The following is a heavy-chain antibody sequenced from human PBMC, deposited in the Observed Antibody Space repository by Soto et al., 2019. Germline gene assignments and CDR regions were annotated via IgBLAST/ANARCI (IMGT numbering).Heavy chain of an antibody. D-gene: IGHD5-18*01. V-gene: IGHV4-31*03. J-gene: IGHJ4*02. CDR1: GGSINSGGYC. Sequence: QVQLQESGPGLVKPSQTLSLTCTVSGGSINSGGYCWSWIRQHPGKGLDWIGCLSYGGSTSYTPSLKSRVTISVDTSKNQFSLKLTSVTAADTAVYYCSRGILVWGQGALITVSS. CDR2: LSYGGST. CDR3: SRGILV.